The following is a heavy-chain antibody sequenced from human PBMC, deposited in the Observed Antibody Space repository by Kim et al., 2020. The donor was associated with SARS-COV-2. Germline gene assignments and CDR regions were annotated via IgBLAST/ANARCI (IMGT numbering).Heavy chain of an antibody. V-gene: IGHV3-48*03. D-gene: IGHD3-3*01. Sequence: GRFTNSRDNAKNSLYLQMNSLRAEDTAVYYCARVGRGITIFGVVIRGASDYWGQGTLVTVSS. J-gene: IGHJ4*02. CDR3: ARVGRGITIFGVVIRGASDY.